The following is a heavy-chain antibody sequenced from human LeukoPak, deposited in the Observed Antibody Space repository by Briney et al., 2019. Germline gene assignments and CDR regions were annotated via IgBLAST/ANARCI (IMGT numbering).Heavy chain of an antibody. CDR2: IYYSGST. J-gene: IGHJ6*02. CDR1: GGSISSYY. CDR3: ARLPYVAGTDYYYYYGVDV. Sequence: SETLSLTCTVSGGSISSYYWSWIRQPPGKGLEWIGYIYYSGSTNYNPSLKSRVTISVDTAKNQFSLKLSSVTAADTAVYYCARLPYVAGTDYYYYYGVDVWGQGTTVTVSS. V-gene: IGHV4-59*01. D-gene: IGHD6-19*01.